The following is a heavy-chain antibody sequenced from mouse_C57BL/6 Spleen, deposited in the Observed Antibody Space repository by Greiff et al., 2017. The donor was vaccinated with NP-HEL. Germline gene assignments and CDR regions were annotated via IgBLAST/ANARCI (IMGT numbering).Heavy chain of an antibody. J-gene: IGHJ4*01. Sequence: EVQRVESGGGLVQPGGSLKLSCAASGFTFSDYYMYWVRQTPEKRLEWVAYISNGGGSTYYPDTVKGRFTISRDNAKNTLYLQMSRLKSEDTAMYYCARQGGSPMDYWGQGTSVTVSS. CDR3: ARQGGSPMDY. CDR2: ISNGGGST. V-gene: IGHV5-12*01. CDR1: GFTFSDYY.